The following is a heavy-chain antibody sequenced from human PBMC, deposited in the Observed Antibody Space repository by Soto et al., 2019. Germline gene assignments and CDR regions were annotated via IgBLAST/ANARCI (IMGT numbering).Heavy chain of an antibody. Sequence: ASVKVSCKASGFTFTSSAMQWVRQARGQRLEWIGWIVVGSGNTNYAQKFQERVTTTRDMSTSTAYMELSSLRSEDTAVYYCAARWVVAATEFDYWGQGTLVTVSS. CDR2: IVVGSGNT. J-gene: IGHJ4*02. V-gene: IGHV1-58*02. CDR1: GFTFTSSA. D-gene: IGHD2-15*01. CDR3: AARWVVAATEFDY.